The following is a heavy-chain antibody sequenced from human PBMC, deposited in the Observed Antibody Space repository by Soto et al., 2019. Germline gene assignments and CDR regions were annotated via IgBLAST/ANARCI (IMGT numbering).Heavy chain of an antibody. CDR2: ISAYNGNT. CDR1: GYTFTSYG. Sequence: ASVKVSCKASGYTFTSYGISWVRQAPGHGLEWMGWISAYNGNTNYAQKLQGRVTMTTGTSTSTAYMELRSLRSDDTAVYYCARGYDFWSGSDYGMDVWGQGTTVTAP. CDR3: ARGYDFWSGSDYGMDV. J-gene: IGHJ6*02. V-gene: IGHV1-18*01. D-gene: IGHD3-3*01.